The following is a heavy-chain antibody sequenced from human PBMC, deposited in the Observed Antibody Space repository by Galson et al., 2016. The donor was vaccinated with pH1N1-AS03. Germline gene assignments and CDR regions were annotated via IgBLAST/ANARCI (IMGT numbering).Heavy chain of an antibody. D-gene: IGHD5/OR15-5a*01. CDR2: ISGYNGNT. CDR1: GYTFTSYG. Sequence: SVKVSCKASGYTFTSYGITWVRQAPGQGLEWMGWISGYNGNTNYGQKVQGRVTLTTETSTSTAYMEMRSLRSDDTAVYYCASDLGRPYSTKNDAFPIWGQGTMVTVSS. V-gene: IGHV1-18*04. CDR3: ASDLGRPYSTKNDAFPI. J-gene: IGHJ3*02.